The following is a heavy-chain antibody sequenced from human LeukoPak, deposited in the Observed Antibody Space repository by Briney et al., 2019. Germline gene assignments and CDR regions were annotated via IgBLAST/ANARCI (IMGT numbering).Heavy chain of an antibody. CDR2: IYNSGST. CDR3: ARARIDDYGNYEFDY. Sequence: SETLSLTCAVSGGSISGYYWSWIRQPPGKGLEWIGRIYNSGSTNYNPSLKSRVTLSVDTSKNQFSLKLSSMTAADTAVYYRARARIDDYGNYEFDYWGQGTLVTVSS. CDR1: GGSISGYY. V-gene: IGHV4-59*10. D-gene: IGHD4-11*01. J-gene: IGHJ4*02.